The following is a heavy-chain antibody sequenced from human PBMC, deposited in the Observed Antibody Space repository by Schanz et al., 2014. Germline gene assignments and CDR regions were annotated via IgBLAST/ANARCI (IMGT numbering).Heavy chain of an antibody. CDR3: ARDVGHYGMDV. Sequence: QVQLQESGPGLVKPSETLSLTCTVSGASISFYDWNWIRQSPGKGLEWIASMYNIGITYYNPSLKSGVTISVDSSKNQFSLKLSSVTAADTAVYYCARDVGHYGMDVWGQGTTVTVSS. CDR2: MYNIGIT. V-gene: IGHV4-59*13. J-gene: IGHJ6*02. CDR1: GASISFYD.